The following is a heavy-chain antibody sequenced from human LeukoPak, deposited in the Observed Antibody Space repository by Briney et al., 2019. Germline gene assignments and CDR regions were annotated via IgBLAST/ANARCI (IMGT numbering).Heavy chain of an antibody. D-gene: IGHD3-10*01. Sequence: GGSLRLSCAAYGFTFSSYSMNWVRQAPGKGLEWVSSISSSSSYIYYADSVKGRFTISRDNAKNSLYLQMNSLRAEDTAVYYCARRREITMVRGVISPDDYWGQGTLVTVSS. CDR1: GFTFSSYS. CDR3: ARRREITMVRGVISPDDY. J-gene: IGHJ4*02. V-gene: IGHV3-21*01. CDR2: ISSSSSYI.